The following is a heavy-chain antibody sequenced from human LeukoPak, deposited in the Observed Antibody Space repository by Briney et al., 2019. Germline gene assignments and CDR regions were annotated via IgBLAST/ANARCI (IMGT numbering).Heavy chain of an antibody. CDR2: INPSGGST. D-gene: IGHD2-2*01. CDR1: GYTFTSYY. V-gene: IGHV1-46*01. J-gene: IGHJ3*02. CDR3: ARVPSYCSSTSCRPFGAFDI. Sequence: ASVKVSCKASGYTFTSYYMHWVRQAPGQGLEWMGIINPSGGSTSYAQKFQGRVTMTRDTSTSTVYMELSSLRSEDTAVYYCARVPSYCSSTSCRPFGAFDIWGQGTMVTVSS.